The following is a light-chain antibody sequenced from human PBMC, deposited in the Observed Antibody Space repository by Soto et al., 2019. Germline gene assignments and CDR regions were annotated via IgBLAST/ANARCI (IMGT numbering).Light chain of an antibody. CDR3: QQYNSYSWT. J-gene: IGKJ1*01. CDR2: KAS. CDR1: QSISSW. V-gene: IGKV1-5*03. Sequence: DIQMTQSPSTLSAFVGDRVTITCRASQSISSWLAWYQQKPGKAPKLLIYKASSLESGVPSRFSGGGSGTAFTLTISSLQPDDFATYYCQQYNSYSWTFGQGTKVEIK.